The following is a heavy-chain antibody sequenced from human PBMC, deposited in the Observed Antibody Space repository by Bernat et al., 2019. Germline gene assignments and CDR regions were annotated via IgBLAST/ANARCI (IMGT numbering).Heavy chain of an antibody. D-gene: IGHD3-10*01. J-gene: IGHJ5*02. Sequence: QVQLVESGGGVVQPGRSLRLSCAASGFTFSSYAMHWVRQAPGKGLEWVAVISYDGSNKYYADSVKGRFTISRDNSKNTLYLQMNSLRAEDTAEYYCAKDGRIWFGELLVNWFDPWGQGTLVTVSS. CDR1: GFTFSSYA. V-gene: IGHV3-30*07. CDR2: ISYDGSNK. CDR3: AKDGRIWFGELLVNWFDP.